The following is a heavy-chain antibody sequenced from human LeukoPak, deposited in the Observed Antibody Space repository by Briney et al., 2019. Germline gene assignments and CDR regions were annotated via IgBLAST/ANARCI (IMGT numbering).Heavy chain of an antibody. CDR2: ISYEGNNK. CDR1: GFTFSNYA. J-gene: IGHJ1*01. CDR3: AKDGGYDSSGYYISGYFQH. D-gene: IGHD3-22*01. V-gene: IGHV3-30-3*01. Sequence: GRSLRLSCAASGFTFSNYAMHWVRQAPGKGLEWVAAISYEGNNKYYADSVKGRFTVSRDNSKNTLYLQMNSLRAEDTAVYYCAKDGGYDSSGYYISGYFQHWGQGTLVTVSS.